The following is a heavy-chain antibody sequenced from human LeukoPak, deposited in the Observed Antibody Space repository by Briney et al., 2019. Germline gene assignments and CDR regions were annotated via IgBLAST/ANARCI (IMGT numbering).Heavy chain of an antibody. V-gene: IGHV1-18*01. CDR2: IRAYNGNT. Sequence: VASVKASCTASGYTFTSYGISWVRQAPGQGLEWRGWIRAYNGNTNYAQKLQGRVTMTTDTSTSTAYMELRSLRADATAVYYCARGRRGDVGAIEYFQHWGQGTLVTVSS. CDR3: ARGRRGDVGAIEYFQH. CDR1: GYTFTSYG. J-gene: IGHJ1*01. D-gene: IGHD1-26*01.